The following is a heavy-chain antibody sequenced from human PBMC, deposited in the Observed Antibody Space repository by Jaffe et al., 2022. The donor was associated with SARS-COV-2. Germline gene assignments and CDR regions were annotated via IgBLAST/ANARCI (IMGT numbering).Heavy chain of an antibody. CDR1: GASVSRYY. J-gene: IGHJ4*02. D-gene: IGHD2-2*03. V-gene: IGHV4-59*02. CDR3: ARVGHGYDD. CDR2: LSYSGSA. Sequence: QVQLQESGPGLVRPSETLSLTCTVSGASVSRYYWSWIRQPPDKGLEWIAYLSYSGSATSNPSLKARVTASVDASKNQLSLKLTSVTAADTAVYYCARVGHGYDDWGQGTLVTVSS.